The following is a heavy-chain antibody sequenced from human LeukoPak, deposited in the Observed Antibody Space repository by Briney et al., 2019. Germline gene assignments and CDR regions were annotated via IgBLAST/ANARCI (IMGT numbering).Heavy chain of an antibody. CDR1: GYTFTSYA. CDR3: ARVSPLSSGWPKPFDY. V-gene: IGHV1-3*01. Sequence: ASVKVSRKASGYTFTSYAMHWVRQAPGQRLEWMGWINAGNGNTKYSQKFQGRVTITRDTSASTAYMELSSLRSEDTAVYYCARVSPLSSGWPKPFDYWGQGTLVTVSS. J-gene: IGHJ4*02. CDR2: INAGNGNT. D-gene: IGHD6-19*01.